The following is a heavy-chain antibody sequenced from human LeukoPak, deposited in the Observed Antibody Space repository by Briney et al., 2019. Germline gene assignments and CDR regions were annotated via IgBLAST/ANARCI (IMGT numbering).Heavy chain of an antibody. CDR1: GFTFSSYA. CDR2: ISYDGSNK. J-gene: IGHJ4*02. V-gene: IGHV3-30-3*01. Sequence: PGRSLRLSCAASGFTFSSYAMHWVRQAPRKGLEWVAVISYDGSNKYYADSVKGRFTISRDNSKNTLYLQMNCLRAEDTAVYYCARARYDSSGYYLDYWGQGTLVTVSS. CDR3: ARARYDSSGYYLDY. D-gene: IGHD3-22*01.